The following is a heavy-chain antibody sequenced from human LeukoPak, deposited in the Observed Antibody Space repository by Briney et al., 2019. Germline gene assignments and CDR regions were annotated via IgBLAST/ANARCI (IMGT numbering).Heavy chain of an antibody. CDR2: TYYRSKWSN. D-gene: IGHD3-22*01. J-gene: IGHJ4*02. CDR3: ARDQDRNYYDSSGYLAPIDY. V-gene: IGHV6-1*01. Sequence: SQTLSLTCAISGDSVSSNSAVWNWIRQSPSRGLEWLGRTYYRSKWSNNYAVSVKSRIIINPDTSENQFSLKLSSVTAADTAVYYCARDQDRNYYDSSGYLAPIDYWGQGTLVTVSS. CDR1: GDSVSSNSAV.